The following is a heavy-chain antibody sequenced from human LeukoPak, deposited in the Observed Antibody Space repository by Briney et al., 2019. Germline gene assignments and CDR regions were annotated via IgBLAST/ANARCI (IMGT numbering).Heavy chain of an antibody. Sequence: ASVNVSCKASGYTFPTYDINWVRPATGQGLEWVGWMNPNSGNTGYAQKFQGRVTMTRNTSISTADMELRSLRSEDTAVYYCARGPNKSDGGNSGSAWFDPWGQGTLVTVSS. CDR1: GYTFPTYD. D-gene: IGHD4-23*01. V-gene: IGHV1-8*01. CDR3: ARGPNKSDGGNSGSAWFDP. J-gene: IGHJ5*02. CDR2: MNPNSGNT.